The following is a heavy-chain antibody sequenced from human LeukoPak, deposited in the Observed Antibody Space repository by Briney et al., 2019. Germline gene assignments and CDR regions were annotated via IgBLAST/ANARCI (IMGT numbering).Heavy chain of an antibody. CDR1: GFTFSDYY. D-gene: IGHD2-2*01. J-gene: IGHJ4*02. Sequence: PGGSLRLSCAASGFTFSDYYMSWIRQAPGKGLEWVSYISSRGSTIYYADSVKGRFTISRDNAKNSLYLQMNSLRAEDTAVYYCARGAPDIVVVPAAIFDYWGQGTLVTVSS. CDR2: ISSRGSTI. CDR3: ARGAPDIVVVPAAIFDY. V-gene: IGHV3-11*01.